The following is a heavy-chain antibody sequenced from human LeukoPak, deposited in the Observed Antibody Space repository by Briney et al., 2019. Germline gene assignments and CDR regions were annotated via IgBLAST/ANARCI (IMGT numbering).Heavy chain of an antibody. V-gene: IGHV3-30*02. CDR1: GFTFSSYG. CDR2: IRYDGSNK. CDR3: AKEVVSDHYFDY. D-gene: IGHD2-15*01. Sequence: GGSLRLSCAASGFTFSSYGMHWARQAPGKGLEWVAFIRYDGSNKYYADSVKGRFTISRDNSKNTLYLQMNSLRAEDTAVYYCAKEVVSDHYFDYWGQGTLVTVSS. J-gene: IGHJ4*02.